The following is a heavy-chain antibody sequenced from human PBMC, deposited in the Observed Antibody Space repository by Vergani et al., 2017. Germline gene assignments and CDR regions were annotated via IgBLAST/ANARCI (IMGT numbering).Heavy chain of an antibody. Sequence: EVELVQSGPEMRKPGESLKISCKGSEYSFGNYWIGWVRQMPGKGLEWMGIIYPADSDTSYSPSFQGQVTISANKSISTAFLQWDSLKASDTALYYCARHTTYTDSWGQGNLVTVSS. V-gene: IGHV5-51*01. J-gene: IGHJ4*02. CDR2: IYPADSDT. CDR1: EYSFGNYW. D-gene: IGHD1-1*01. CDR3: ARHTTYTDS.